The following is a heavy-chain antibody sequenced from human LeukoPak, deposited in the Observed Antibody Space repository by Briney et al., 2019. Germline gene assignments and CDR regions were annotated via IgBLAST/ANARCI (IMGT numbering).Heavy chain of an antibody. V-gene: IGHV3-21*01. CDR3: VRVLSSGFGY. CDR2: ISSSSSYI. Sequence: PGGSLRLSCVASGFTFSSYSMNWVRQAPGKGLEWVSSISSSSSYIYYADSVKGRFTISRDNAKNSLYLQMNSLRAEDTAVYYCVRVLSSGFGYWGQGTLVTVSS. CDR1: GFTFSSYS. D-gene: IGHD3-22*01. J-gene: IGHJ4*02.